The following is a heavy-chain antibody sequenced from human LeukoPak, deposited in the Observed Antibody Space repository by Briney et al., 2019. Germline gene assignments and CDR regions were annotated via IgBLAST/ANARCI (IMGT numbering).Heavy chain of an antibody. D-gene: IGHD6-13*01. J-gene: IGHJ4*02. CDR3: ARLIAAPNTDYFDY. CDR2: IDPSDSYT. Sequence: GESLKISCKGVGFTFAGYWIGWVRQMPGKGLEWMGRIDPSDSYTNYSPSIQGHVTISADKSSSTAFLQWSSLKASDTAMYYCARLIAAPNTDYFDYWGQGTLVTVSS. CDR1: GFTFAGYW. V-gene: IGHV5-10-1*01.